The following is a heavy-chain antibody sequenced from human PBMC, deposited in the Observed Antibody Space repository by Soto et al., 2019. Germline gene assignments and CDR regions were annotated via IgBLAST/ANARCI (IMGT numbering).Heavy chain of an antibody. V-gene: IGHV3-33*01. CDR3: ARDLYGYVFINYYGMDV. CDR1: GFTFSSYG. Sequence: QVQLVESGGGVVQPGRSLRLSCAASGFTFSSYGMHWVRQAPGKGLEWVAVIWYDGSNKYYADSVKGRFTISRDNSKNTLYLQMNSLRAEDTAVYYCARDLYGYVFINYYGMDVWGQGTTVTVSS. D-gene: IGHD5-12*01. CDR2: IWYDGSNK. J-gene: IGHJ6*02.